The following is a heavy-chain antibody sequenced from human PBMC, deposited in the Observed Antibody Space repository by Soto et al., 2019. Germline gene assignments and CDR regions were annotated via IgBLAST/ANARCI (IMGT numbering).Heavy chain of an antibody. Sequence: PSETLSLTCTVSGGSISSYYWSWIRQPAGKGLEWIGRIYTSGSTNYNPSLKSRVTMSVDTSKNQFSLKLCSVTAADTAVYYCARDSSSWDWYYFDYWGQGTLVTVSS. CDR2: IYTSGST. J-gene: IGHJ4*02. CDR3: ARDSSSWDWYYFDY. V-gene: IGHV4-4*07. CDR1: GGSISSYY. D-gene: IGHD6-13*01.